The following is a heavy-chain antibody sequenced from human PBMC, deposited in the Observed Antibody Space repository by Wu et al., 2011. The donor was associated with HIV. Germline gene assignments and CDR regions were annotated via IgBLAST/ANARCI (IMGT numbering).Heavy chain of an antibody. Sequence: QVQLVQSGPEVKKPGASVKVSCEASGYTSDTYGISWVRRAPGQGLEWMGWISASGDKREYAQNLQGRVTVTTDTSTSTVYMEVRSLRSDDTAVYYCARDPPGYPYYFDYWGQGTLVTVSS. J-gene: IGHJ4*02. CDR3: ARDPPGYPYYFDY. D-gene: IGHD5-12*01. V-gene: IGHV1-18*01. CDR1: GYTSDTYG. CDR2: ISASGDKR.